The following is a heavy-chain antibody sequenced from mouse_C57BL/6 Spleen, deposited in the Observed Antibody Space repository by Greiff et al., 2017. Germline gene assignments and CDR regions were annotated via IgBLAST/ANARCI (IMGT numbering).Heavy chain of an antibody. J-gene: IGHJ2*01. CDR2: IDPSDSYT. Sequence: QVQLQQPGAELVMPGASVKLSCKASGYTFTSYWMHWVKQRPGQGLEWIGEIDPSDSYTNYNQKFKGKSTLTVDKSSSTAYMQLSSLTSEDSAVYYCAIFLRYPLYYFDYWGQGTTLTVSS. D-gene: IGHD1-1*01. CDR1: GYTFTSYW. V-gene: IGHV1-69*01. CDR3: AIFLRYPLYYFDY.